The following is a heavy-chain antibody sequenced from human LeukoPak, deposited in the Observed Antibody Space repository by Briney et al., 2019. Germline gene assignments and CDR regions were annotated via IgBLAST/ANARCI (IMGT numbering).Heavy chain of an antibody. CDR2: ISRTGVAT. CDR1: GFTFISFA. D-gene: IGHD3-22*01. CDR3: AKHSHDGSAPYYEVQFDS. V-gene: IGHV3-23*01. Sequence: PGGSLRLSCAASGFTFISFAMSWVRQAPGKGLEWVSTISRTGVATYYANSVKGRSTISRDNSKNTVYLQMNSLRAEDTAVYYCAKHSHDGSAPYYEVQFDSWGQGTLVTVSS. J-gene: IGHJ4*02.